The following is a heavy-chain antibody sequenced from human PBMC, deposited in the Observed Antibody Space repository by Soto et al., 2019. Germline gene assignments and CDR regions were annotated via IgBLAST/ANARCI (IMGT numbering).Heavy chain of an antibody. CDR2: IYYSGST. D-gene: IGHD3-3*01. V-gene: IGHV4-59*08. CDR3: ASYDFWSGYFDY. Sequence: SETLSLTCTVSGGSISSYYWSWIRQPPGKGLEWIGYIYYSGSTNYNPSLKSRVTISVDTSKNQFSLKLSSVTAADTAVYYCASYDFWSGYFDYWGQGTLVTVSS. CDR1: GGSISSYY. J-gene: IGHJ4*02.